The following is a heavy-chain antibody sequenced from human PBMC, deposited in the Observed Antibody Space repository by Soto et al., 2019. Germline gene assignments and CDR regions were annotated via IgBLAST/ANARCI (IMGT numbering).Heavy chain of an antibody. J-gene: IGHJ4*02. Sequence: EVQLVESGGGLVQPGGSLRLSCAASGFTFSSYSMNWVRQAPGKGLEWVSYISSSSSTIYYADSVKGRFTISRGNAKNSLYLQMNSLRAEATAVYYCARDAPPDDYWGQGTLVTVSS. CDR2: ISSSSSTI. CDR1: GFTFSSYS. CDR3: ARDAPPDDY. V-gene: IGHV3-48*01.